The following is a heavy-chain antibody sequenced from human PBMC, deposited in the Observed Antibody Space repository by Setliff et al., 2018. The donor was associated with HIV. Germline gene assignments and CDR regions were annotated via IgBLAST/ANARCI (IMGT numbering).Heavy chain of an antibody. CDR3: ARGRDEYGWPTVTLTYYYYYYIDV. Sequence: QTLSLTCVISGDNVSSSTAAWNWIRQSPSRGLEWLGRTYYRSKWYKDYAVSVKSRINISADTSKNHFSLQLISVSPEDSAIYYCARGRDEYGWPTVTLTYYYYYYIDVWDNGTTVTVSS. CDR1: GDNVSSSTAA. CDR2: TYYRSKWYK. D-gene: IGHD4-17*01. J-gene: IGHJ6*03. V-gene: IGHV6-1*01.